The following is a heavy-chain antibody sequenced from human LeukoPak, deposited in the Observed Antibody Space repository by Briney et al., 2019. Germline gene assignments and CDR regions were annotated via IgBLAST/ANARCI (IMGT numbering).Heavy chain of an antibody. CDR3: AKGITVAAARNFDY. CDR2: ISGSGGST. V-gene: IGHV3-23*01. D-gene: IGHD6-13*01. J-gene: IGHJ4*02. CDR1: GFTFSSYA. Sequence: GESVRLSCAVSGFTFSSYAMSWVRQAPGKGLEWVSAISGSGGSTYYADSVKGRFTISRDNSKNTLYLQMNSLRAEDTAVYYCAKGITVAAARNFDYWGQGTLVPVPS.